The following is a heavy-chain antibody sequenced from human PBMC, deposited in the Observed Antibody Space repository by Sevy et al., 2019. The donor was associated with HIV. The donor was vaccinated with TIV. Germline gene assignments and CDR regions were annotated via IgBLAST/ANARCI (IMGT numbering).Heavy chain of an antibody. Sequence: ASVKVSCKVSGYTLTKLSMHWVRQAPGKGLEWMGSFDPEDDETFYAQKFQGRVTLTVDKSTDTAYLGLSSLRSEDTAVFYCAVTKDYYEISGSPFDQWGQGTLVTVSS. J-gene: IGHJ4*02. CDR3: AVTKDYYEISGSPFDQ. D-gene: IGHD3-22*01. CDR2: FDPEDDET. CDR1: GYTLTKLS. V-gene: IGHV1-24*01.